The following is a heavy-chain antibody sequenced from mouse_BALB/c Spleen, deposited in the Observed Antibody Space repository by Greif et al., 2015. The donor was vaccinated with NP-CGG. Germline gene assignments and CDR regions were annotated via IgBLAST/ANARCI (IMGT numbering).Heavy chain of an antibody. V-gene: IGHV14-3*02. D-gene: IGHD2-1*01. J-gene: IGHJ4*01. Sequence: EVQLQQSGAELVKPGASVKLSCTASGFNIKDTYMHWVKQRPEQGLEWIGRIDPANGNTKYDPKFQDKATITADTSSNTASLQLSSLTSEDTAVYYCARGYGNYYYAMDYWGQGTSVTVSS. CDR3: ARGYGNYYYAMDY. CDR1: GFNIKDTY. CDR2: IDPANGNT.